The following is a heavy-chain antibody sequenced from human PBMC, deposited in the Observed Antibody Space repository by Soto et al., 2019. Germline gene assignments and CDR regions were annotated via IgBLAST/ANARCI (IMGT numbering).Heavy chain of an antibody. CDR2: IFYSGST. D-gene: IGHD3-10*02. CDR3: ASMIGDPVLSFDS. Sequence: QVQLQESGPGLVKPSETLSLTCTVSGGSISSYYRSWILQPPGKGLECIGFIFYSGSTSYNPSLKSRVTISIDSSEYQFSLKLNSVTAADTAVYYCASMIGDPVLSFDSWGQGTLVAVSS. J-gene: IGHJ5*01. V-gene: IGHV4-59*01. CDR1: GGSISSYY.